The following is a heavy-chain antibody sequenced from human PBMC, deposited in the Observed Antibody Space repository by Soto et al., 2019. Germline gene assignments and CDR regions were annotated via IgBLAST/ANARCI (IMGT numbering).Heavy chain of an antibody. CDR1: GYTFTSYA. D-gene: IGHD5-12*01. CDR3: ARDDGYSGYEGVDY. V-gene: IGHV1-3*01. J-gene: IGHJ4*02. CDR2: INAGNGNT. Sequence: QVQLVQSGAEVKKPGASVKVSCKASGYTFTSYAMHWVRQAPGQRLEWMGWINAGNGNTKYSQKFQGRVTITRDISASTAYMELSSLRSEDTAVYYCARDDGYSGYEGVDYWGQGTLVTVSS.